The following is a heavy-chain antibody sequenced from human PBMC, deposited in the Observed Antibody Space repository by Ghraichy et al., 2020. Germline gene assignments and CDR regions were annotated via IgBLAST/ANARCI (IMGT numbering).Heavy chain of an antibody. Sequence: LSLTCAASGFTFSSYAMHWVRQAPGKGLEWVAVISYDGSNKYYADSVKGRFTISRDNSKNTLYLQMNSLRAEDTAVYYCARDKSLYSLGYWGQGTLVTVSS. CDR3: ARDKSLYSLGY. CDR2: ISYDGSNK. D-gene: IGHD2-15*01. V-gene: IGHV3-30-3*01. CDR1: GFTFSSYA. J-gene: IGHJ4*02.